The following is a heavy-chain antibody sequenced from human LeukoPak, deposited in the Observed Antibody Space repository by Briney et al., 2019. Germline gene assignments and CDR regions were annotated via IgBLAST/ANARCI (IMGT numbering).Heavy chain of an antibody. V-gene: IGHV4-34*01. D-gene: IGHD3-16*02. CDR1: GGSFSGYY. J-gene: IGHJ3*02. Sequence: ETSETLSLTCAVYGGSFSGYYWSWIRQPPGKGLEWIGEIDHSGSTNYNPSLKSRVTISVDTSKNQFSLKLSSVTAADTAVYYCARGLIRDDYDYVWGSYRRDAFDIWGQGTMVTVSS. CDR3: ARGLIRDDYDYVWGSYRRDAFDI. CDR2: IDHSGST.